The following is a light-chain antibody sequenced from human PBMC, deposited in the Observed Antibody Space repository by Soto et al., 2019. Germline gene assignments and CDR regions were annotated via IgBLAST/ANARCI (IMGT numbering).Light chain of an antibody. CDR3: QQYNSYSLRT. CDR2: KAS. V-gene: IGKV1-5*03. Sequence: DIQMTQSPSTLSASVGDRVTITCRASQSIGSWLAWYQQKPGKAPKLLIYKASSLESGVPSRFSGSGSGTEFTLTISSLQPDDFATYYCQQYNSYSLRTFGQGTKVEIK. J-gene: IGKJ1*01. CDR1: QSIGSW.